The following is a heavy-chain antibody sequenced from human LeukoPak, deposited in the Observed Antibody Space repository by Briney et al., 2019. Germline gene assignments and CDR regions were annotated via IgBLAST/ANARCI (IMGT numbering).Heavy chain of an antibody. CDR3: ARDMFDWLFEDLEIGVSFDY. V-gene: IGHV3-7*01. CDR1: GFTFSNAW. CDR2: IKEDGSEK. D-gene: IGHD3-9*01. J-gene: IGHJ4*02. Sequence: GGSLRLSCAASGFTFSNAWMSWVRQAPGKGLEWVANIKEDGSEKYYVDSVRGRFTISTDNAKNLLYLQMNSLRAEDTAVYYCARDMFDWLFEDLEIGVSFDYWGQGTLVTVSS.